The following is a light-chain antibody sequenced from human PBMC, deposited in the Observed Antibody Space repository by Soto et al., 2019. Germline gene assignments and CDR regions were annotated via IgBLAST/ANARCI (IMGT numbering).Light chain of an antibody. CDR1: QSVSNDF. J-gene: IGKJ1*01. CDR3: QQYGSSPPRT. V-gene: IGKV3-20*01. Sequence: EIVLTQSPGILSLSPGERATLSCRASQSVSNDFLAWYQQKPGQAPRLLIYGASTRATDVPDRFSGSGSGADFTLSISRLEPEDFGVYYCQQYGSSPPRTFGQGTKVEMK. CDR2: GAS.